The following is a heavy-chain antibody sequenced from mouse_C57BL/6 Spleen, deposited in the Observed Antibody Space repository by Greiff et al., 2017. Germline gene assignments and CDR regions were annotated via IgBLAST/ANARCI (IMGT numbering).Heavy chain of an antibody. CDR2: INPSNGGT. V-gene: IGHV1-53*01. CDR1: GYTFTSYW. Sequence: VQLQQPGTELVKPGASVKLSCKASGYTFTSYWMHWVKQRPGQGLEWLGNINPSNGGTNYNEKFKSQATMTVDKASSTAYMQLSSLTSEDSAVYYCAIGDDWYFDVWGTGTTVTVSS. J-gene: IGHJ1*03. CDR3: AIGDDWYFDV.